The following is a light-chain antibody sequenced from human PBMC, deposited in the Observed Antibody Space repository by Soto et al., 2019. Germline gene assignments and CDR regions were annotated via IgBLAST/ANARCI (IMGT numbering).Light chain of an antibody. Sequence: DVVMTQSPLSLPVTLGQPASISCRSSQSLAYSDGNTYLNWFQQRPGQSPRRLLYKVSNRDSGVPDRFSGSGSGTDFTLKINMVEAEDVGVYYCMQGTHWPPYTFGQGTKLEIK. CDR2: KVS. J-gene: IGKJ2*01. CDR1: QSLAYSDGNTY. V-gene: IGKV2-30*01. CDR3: MQGTHWPPYT.